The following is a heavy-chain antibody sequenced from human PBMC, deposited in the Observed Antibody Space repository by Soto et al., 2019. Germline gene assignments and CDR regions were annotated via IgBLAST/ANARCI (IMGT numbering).Heavy chain of an antibody. CDR1: GYTFTGYY. D-gene: IGHD6-13*01. CDR3: ARDKWGIAAAGATFDY. Sequence: ASLKVSCKASGYTFTGYYMHWVRQAPGQGLEWMGWINPNSGGTNYAQKFQGWVTMTRDTSISTAYMELSRLRSDDTAVYYCARDKWGIAAAGATFDYWGQGTLVTVSS. CDR2: INPNSGGT. J-gene: IGHJ4*02. V-gene: IGHV1-2*04.